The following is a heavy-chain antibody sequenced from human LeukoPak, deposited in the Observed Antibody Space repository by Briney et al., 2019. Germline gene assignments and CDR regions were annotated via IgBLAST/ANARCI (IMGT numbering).Heavy chain of an antibody. CDR2: ISSYNGNT. CDR3: ARDLRYRSGWSASGMDV. Sequence: ASVKVSCKTSGYTFTSYGISWVRQAPGQGLEWMGWISSYNGNTNYVQKLQGRVTMTTDTSTSTAYMELRSLRSDDTAVYYCARDLRYRSGWSASGMDVWGKGTTVTIPS. V-gene: IGHV1-18*01. J-gene: IGHJ6*03. CDR1: GYTFTSYG. D-gene: IGHD6-19*01.